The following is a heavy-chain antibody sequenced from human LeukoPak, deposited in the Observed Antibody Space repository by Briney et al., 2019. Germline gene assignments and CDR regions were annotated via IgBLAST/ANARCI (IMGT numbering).Heavy chain of an antibody. J-gene: IGHJ4*02. V-gene: IGHV3-74*01. CDR1: GFXFSSYW. CDR2: INNDGSST. Sequence: GGSLRLSCAASGFXFSSYWIHWVRQAPGKGLVWVSRINNDGSSTSYADSVKGRFTISRDNAKNTLYLQMNSLRAEDTAVYYCASDDSSGYYGRSGWGQGTLVTVSS. CDR3: ASDDSSGYYGRSG. D-gene: IGHD3-22*01.